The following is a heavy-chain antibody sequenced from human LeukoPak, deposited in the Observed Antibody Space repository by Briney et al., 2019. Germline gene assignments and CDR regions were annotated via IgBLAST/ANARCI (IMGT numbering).Heavy chain of an antibody. Sequence: SETLSLTCTVSGDSISSHYWSWIRQAPGKGLEWIGYIYYSGSTNYNPSLKSRVTISVDTSKNQFSLKLSSVTAADTAVYYCARTRYNWNSDYYYYMDVWGKGSTVTVSS. V-gene: IGHV4-59*11. CDR1: GDSISSHY. D-gene: IGHD1-7*01. CDR2: IYYSGST. J-gene: IGHJ6*03. CDR3: ARTRYNWNSDYYYYMDV.